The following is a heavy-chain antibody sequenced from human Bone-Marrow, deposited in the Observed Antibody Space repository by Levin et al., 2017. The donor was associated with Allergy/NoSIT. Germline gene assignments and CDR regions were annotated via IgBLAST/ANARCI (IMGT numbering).Heavy chain of an antibody. CDR3: ARIEDSGYSYGTIDY. Sequence: ESGPTLVKPTETLTLTCTVSGFSLSNARMGVSWIRQPPGKALEWLAHIFSNDEKSYSTSLKSRHTISKDTSKRQVVRTMTNMDPVDTATYYCARIEDSGYSYGTIDYWGQGTLVTVSS. CDR1: GFSLSNARMG. CDR2: IFSNDEK. J-gene: IGHJ4*02. V-gene: IGHV2-26*01. D-gene: IGHD5-18*01.